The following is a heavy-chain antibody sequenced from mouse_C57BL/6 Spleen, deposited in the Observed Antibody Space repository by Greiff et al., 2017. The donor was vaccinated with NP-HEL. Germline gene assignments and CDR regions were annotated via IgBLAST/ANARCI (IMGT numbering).Heavy chain of an antibody. CDR2: IRSKSNNYAT. V-gene: IGHV10-1*01. CDR1: GFSFNTYA. D-gene: IGHD2-5*01. CDR3: VRHRSNYDWYFDV. Sequence: EVQGVESGGGLVQPKGSLKLSCAASGFSFNTYAMNWVRQAPGQGLEWVARIRSKSNNYATYYADSVKDRFTISRDDSESMLYLQMNNLKTEDTAMYYCVRHRSNYDWYFDVWGTGTTVTVSS. J-gene: IGHJ1*03.